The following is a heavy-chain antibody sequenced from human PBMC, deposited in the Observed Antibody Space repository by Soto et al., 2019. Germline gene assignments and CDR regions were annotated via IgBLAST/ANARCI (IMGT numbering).Heavy chain of an antibody. V-gene: IGHV4-59*08. CDR1: GDSISRYY. Sequence: ETLSLTRTLSGDSISRYYWNWIRQPQGKGLKWIGYIYDSGRTNYDPCLKSRVTISVDTSKNQFSLKLSSVTAADTAVYYCARHGGYSSYDSDYWGQGTLVTVS. D-gene: IGHD5-12*01. CDR3: ARHGGYSSYDSDY. J-gene: IGHJ4*02. CDR2: IYDSGRT.